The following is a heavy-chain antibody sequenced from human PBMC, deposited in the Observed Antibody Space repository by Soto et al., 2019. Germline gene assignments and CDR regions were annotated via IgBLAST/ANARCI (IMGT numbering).Heavy chain of an antibody. Sequence: EVQLVESGEGLVQPGGSLRLSCAASGFTFSSYNIHWIRQAPGKGLEFVSAISRSGDRTSYADSVKGRFTITRDNSKNTVWLQMGSLRAEDMAVYYCARARCSSGQCYYFDYWGRGALVSVSS. J-gene: IGHJ4*02. D-gene: IGHD2-15*01. V-gene: IGHV3-64*02. CDR2: ISRSGDRT. CDR1: GFTFSSYN. CDR3: ARARCSSGQCYYFDY.